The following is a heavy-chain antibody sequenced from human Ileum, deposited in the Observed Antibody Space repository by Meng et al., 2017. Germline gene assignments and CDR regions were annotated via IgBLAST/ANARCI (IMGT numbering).Heavy chain of an antibody. Sequence: GESLKISCTGSGFTFGDCAINWVRQAPGKGLEWVGFIRSKAHGGTTEYAASVKGRFTISRDDSESSAFLQMNSLKTEDTAVYYCNRIEYHDSSGYYFHPDYWGQGTLVTVSS. V-gene: IGHV3-49*04. D-gene: IGHD3-22*01. J-gene: IGHJ4*02. CDR3: NRIEYHDSSGYYFHPDY. CDR2: IRSKAHGGTT. CDR1: GFTFGDCA.